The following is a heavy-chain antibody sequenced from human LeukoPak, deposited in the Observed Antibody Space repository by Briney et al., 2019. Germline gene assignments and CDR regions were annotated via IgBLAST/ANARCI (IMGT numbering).Heavy chain of an antibody. J-gene: IGHJ4*02. V-gene: IGHV4-34*01. CDR2: INHSGST. CDR1: GGSISTYY. CDR3: ARSAGGIAAAGTFDY. Sequence: SETLSLTCTVSGGSISTYYWSWIRQPPGKGLEWIGEINHSGSTNYNPSLKSRVTISVDTSKNQFSLKLSSVTAADTAVYYCARSAGGIAAAGTFDYWGQGTLVTVSS. D-gene: IGHD6-13*01.